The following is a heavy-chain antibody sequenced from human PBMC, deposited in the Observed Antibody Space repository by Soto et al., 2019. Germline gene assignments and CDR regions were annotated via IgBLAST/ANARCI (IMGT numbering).Heavy chain of an antibody. Sequence: EVQLVESGGGLVEPGGSLRLSCAASGFNFINAWMHWVRQAPGKGLEWVGRIKSKTDGGTTDYAAHVKGRLIISRDDSKNTLYLQINSLKMDDTAVYYCSALGVWGQGTTVTVSS. CDR3: SALGV. J-gene: IGHJ6*02. V-gene: IGHV3-15*07. CDR2: IKSKTDGGTT. D-gene: IGHD1-26*01. CDR1: GFNFINAW.